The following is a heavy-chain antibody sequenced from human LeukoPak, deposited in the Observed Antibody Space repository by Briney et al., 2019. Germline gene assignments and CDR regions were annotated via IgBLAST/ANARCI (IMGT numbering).Heavy chain of an antibody. CDR2: IWYDGSNK. CDR3: ARDDRRASIVVAPAAPDY. J-gene: IGHJ4*02. V-gene: IGHV3-33*01. Sequence: GGSLRLSCAESGFTFSSYGMHWVRQAPGKGLEWVAVIWYDGSNKYYADSVKGRFTISRDNSKNTLYLQMNSLRAEDTAVYYCARDDRRASIVVAPAAPDYWGQGTLVTVSS. CDR1: GFTFSSYG. D-gene: IGHD2-2*01.